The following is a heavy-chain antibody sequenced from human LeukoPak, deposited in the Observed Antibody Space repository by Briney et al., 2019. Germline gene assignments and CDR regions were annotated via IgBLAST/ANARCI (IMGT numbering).Heavy chain of an antibody. CDR3: ANERGYSGYAELDY. J-gene: IGHJ4*02. CDR1: GFTFSSYA. Sequence: GGSLRLSCAASGFTFSSYAMSWVRQAPGKGLEWVSVISGSGGSTYYADSVKGRFTISRDNSKNTLYLQMNSLRAEDTAVYYCANERGYSGYAELDYWGQGTLVTVSS. D-gene: IGHD5-12*01. CDR2: ISGSGGST. V-gene: IGHV3-23*01.